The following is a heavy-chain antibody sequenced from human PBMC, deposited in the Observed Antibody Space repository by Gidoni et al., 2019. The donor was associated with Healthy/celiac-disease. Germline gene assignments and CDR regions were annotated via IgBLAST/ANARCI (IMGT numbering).Heavy chain of an antibody. CDR1: GFPFSSYA. CDR2: ISYDGSNK. J-gene: IGHJ3*02. V-gene: IGHV3-30-3*01. CDR3: ARDRDSSGLLIQADAFDI. D-gene: IGHD3-22*01. Sequence: QVQLVESGGGVVQPGRSLRLPCAASGFPFSSYAMHWVRQAPGKGLEWVAVISYDGSNKYYADSVKGRFTISRDNSKNTLYLQMNSLRAEDTAVYYCARDRDSSGLLIQADAFDIWGQGTMVTVSS.